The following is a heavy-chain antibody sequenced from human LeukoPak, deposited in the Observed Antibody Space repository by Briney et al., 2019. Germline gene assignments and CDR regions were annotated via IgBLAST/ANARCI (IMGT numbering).Heavy chain of an antibody. J-gene: IGHJ4*02. D-gene: IGHD6-19*01. Sequence: GGSLRLSCATSGFTFDNYAIHWVRQAPGKGLGWVSGITWNSGSIAYADSVKGRFTISRDNAKNSLYLQMNSLTADDVAFYYCTRSTGWYNYFDYWGQGALVTVSS. CDR2: ITWNSGSI. V-gene: IGHV3-9*03. CDR3: TRSTGWYNYFDY. CDR1: GFTFDNYA.